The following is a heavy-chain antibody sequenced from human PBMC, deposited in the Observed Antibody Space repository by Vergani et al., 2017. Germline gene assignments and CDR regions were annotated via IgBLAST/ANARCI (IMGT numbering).Heavy chain of an antibody. J-gene: IGHJ4*02. CDR1: GYTFTGYY. D-gene: IGHD2-21*02. CDR2: IIPIFGTA. Sequence: QVQLVQSGAEVKKPGASVKVSCKASGYTFTGYYMHWVRQAPGQGLEWMGWIIPIFGTANYAQKFQGRVTITADESTSTAYMELSSLRSEDTAVYYCASTRYVVVTAYYFDYWGQGTLVTVSS. V-gene: IGHV1-69*01. CDR3: ASTRYVVVTAYYFDY.